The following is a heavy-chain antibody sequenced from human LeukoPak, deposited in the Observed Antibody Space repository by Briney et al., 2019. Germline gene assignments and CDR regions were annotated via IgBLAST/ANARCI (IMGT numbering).Heavy chain of an antibody. J-gene: IGHJ4*02. CDR3: AKGYTSGWYFSDY. CDR2: ISGSGGST. Sequence: PGGSLRLSCAASGFTFSSYAMSWVRQAPGKGLEWVSAISGSGGSTYYADSVKGRFTISRDNSNNMVYLQMNSLRAEDTAVYYCAKGYTSGWYFSDYWGQGTLVIVST. CDR1: GFTFSSYA. D-gene: IGHD6-19*01. V-gene: IGHV3-23*01.